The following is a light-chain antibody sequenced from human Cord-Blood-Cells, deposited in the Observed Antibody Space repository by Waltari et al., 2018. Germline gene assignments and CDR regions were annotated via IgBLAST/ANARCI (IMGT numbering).Light chain of an antibody. CDR3: QQYDNLPYT. CDR1: QDISNY. J-gene: IGKJ2*01. Sequence: DIQMTQSPSSLSASVGDRVTTTCQASQDISNYLNWYQQKTGKAPKLLIYDASNLETGVPSRFSGSGSGTDFTFTISSLQPEDIATYYCQQYDNLPYTFGQGTKLEIK. V-gene: IGKV1-33*01. CDR2: DAS.